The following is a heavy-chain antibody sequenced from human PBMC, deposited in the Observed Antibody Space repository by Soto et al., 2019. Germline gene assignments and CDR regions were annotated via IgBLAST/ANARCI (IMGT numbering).Heavy chain of an antibody. J-gene: IGHJ6*02. D-gene: IGHD6-6*01. CDR2: ISGSGGST. CDR3: AKVKMYSSSPYYYGMDV. V-gene: IGHV3-23*01. Sequence: PGGSLRLSCVASGFTFSSYAMSWVRQAPGKGLEWVSAISGSGGSTYYADSVKGRFTISRDNSKNTLYLQMNSLRAEDTAVYYCAKVKMYSSSPYYYGMDVWGQGTTVTVSS. CDR1: GFTFSSYA.